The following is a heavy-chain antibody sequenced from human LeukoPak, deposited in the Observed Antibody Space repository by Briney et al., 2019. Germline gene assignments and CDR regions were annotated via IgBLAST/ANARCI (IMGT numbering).Heavy chain of an antibody. V-gene: IGHV1-2*02. CDR2: INPNSGGT. D-gene: IGHD3-16*02. CDR3: AREWYDYVWGSYRSPKGGWFDP. J-gene: IGHJ5*02. Sequence: ASVKVSCKASGYTFTGYYMHWVRQAPGQGLEWMGWINPNSGGTNYAQKFQGRVTMTRDTSISTAYMELSRLRSDDTAVYYCAREWYDYVWGSYRSPKGGWFDPWGQGTPVTVSS. CDR1: GYTFTGYY.